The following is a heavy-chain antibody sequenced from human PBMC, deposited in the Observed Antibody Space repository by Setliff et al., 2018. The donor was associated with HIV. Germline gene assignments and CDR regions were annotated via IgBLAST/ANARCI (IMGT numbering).Heavy chain of an antibody. D-gene: IGHD3-10*01. J-gene: IGHJ5*02. V-gene: IGHV4-39*01. CDR3: ARDHVFGSRTGFDP. CDR2: IHYSGST. Sequence: SETLSLTCTVYGGFIKNSNYYWGWIRQPPGKGLEWIGNIHYSGSTYYNPSLKSRVTISVDTSKNQFSLKLSSVTAADRAVYYCARDHVFGSRTGFDPWGPGILVTVSS. CDR1: GGFIKNSNYY.